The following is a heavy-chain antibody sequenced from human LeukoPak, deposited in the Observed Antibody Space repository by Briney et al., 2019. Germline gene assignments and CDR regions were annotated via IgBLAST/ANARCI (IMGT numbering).Heavy chain of an antibody. CDR2: ISAYDGNT. CDR3: AREGNYYGSGTPGD. Sequence: GASVKVSCKASGYTFTSYGISWVRQAPGQGLKWMGWISAYDGNTNYAQKLQGRVTMTTDTSTSTAYMELRSLRSDDTAVYYCAREGNYYGSGTPGDWGQGTLVTVSS. J-gene: IGHJ4*02. CDR1: GYTFTSYG. V-gene: IGHV1-18*01. D-gene: IGHD3-10*01.